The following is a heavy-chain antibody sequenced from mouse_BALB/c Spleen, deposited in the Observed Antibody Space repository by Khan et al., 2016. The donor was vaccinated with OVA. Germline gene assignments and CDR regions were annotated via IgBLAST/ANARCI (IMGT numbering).Heavy chain of an antibody. CDR2: INPRSDYT. D-gene: IGHD2-14*01. V-gene: IGHV1-4*01. Sequence: VQLQQSGAELARPGASVKMSCKASGYTFTSHTMHWVKQRPGQGLEWIGYINPRSDYTQYNQKFNDKATLTADISSSTAYMQLSSLTSEGSAVYYCARRTTEYALDYWGQGTSVTVSS. CDR3: ARRTTEYALDY. CDR1: GYTFTSHT. J-gene: IGHJ4*01.